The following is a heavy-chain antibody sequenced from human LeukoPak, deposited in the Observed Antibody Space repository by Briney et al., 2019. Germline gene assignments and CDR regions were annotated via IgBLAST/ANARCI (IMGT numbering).Heavy chain of an antibody. CDR3: AIYSYGARADY. D-gene: IGHD5-18*01. J-gene: IGHJ4*02. Sequence: SETLSLTCTVSGGSISSGSYYWSWIRQPAGKGLEWIGRIYTSGSTNYNPSLKSRVTISVDTSKNQFPLKLSPVTAADTAVYYCAIYSYGARADYWGQGTLVTVSS. CDR1: GGSISSGSYY. V-gene: IGHV4-61*02. CDR2: IYTSGST.